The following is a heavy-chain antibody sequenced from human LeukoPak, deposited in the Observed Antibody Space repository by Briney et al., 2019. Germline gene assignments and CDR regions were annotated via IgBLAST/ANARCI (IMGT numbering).Heavy chain of an antibody. CDR3: ARDPNRAAAIHYYFDY. J-gene: IGHJ4*02. D-gene: IGHD6-13*01. V-gene: IGHV3-33*01. Sequence: SGRSLRLSCAASGFTFSSYGMHWVRQAPGKGLEWVAVIWYDGSNKYYADPVKGRFTISRDNSKNTLYLQMNSLRAEDTAVYYCARDPNRAAAIHYYFDYWGQGTLVTVSS. CDR2: IWYDGSNK. CDR1: GFTFSSYG.